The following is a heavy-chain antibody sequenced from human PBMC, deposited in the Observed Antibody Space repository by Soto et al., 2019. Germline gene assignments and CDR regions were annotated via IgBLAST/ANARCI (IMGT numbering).Heavy chain of an antibody. Sequence: SQTLSLTCAFSGDSVSSNSAAWNWIRQSPSRGLEWLGRTYYRSKWYNDYAVSVKSRITINPDTSKNQFSLQLNSVTPEDTAVYYCARDEALSYSSSSGWFDPWGQGTLVTVSS. CDR2: TYYRSKWYN. V-gene: IGHV6-1*01. J-gene: IGHJ5*02. CDR3: ARDEALSYSSSSGWFDP. CDR1: GDSVSSNSAA. D-gene: IGHD6-6*01.